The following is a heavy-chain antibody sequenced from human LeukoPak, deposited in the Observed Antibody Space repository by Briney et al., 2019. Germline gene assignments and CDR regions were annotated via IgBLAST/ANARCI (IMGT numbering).Heavy chain of an antibody. J-gene: IGHJ3*02. D-gene: IGHD3-22*01. CDR3: ASLFDDSSGYYYDDAFDI. V-gene: IGHV1-8*01. CDR1: GYTFTSYD. CDR2: MNPNSGNT. Sequence: ASVKVSCKASGYTFTSYDINWVRQATGQGLEWMGWMNPNSGNTGYAQKFQGRVTMTRNTSISTAYMELSSLRSEDTAVYYCASLFDDSSGYYYDDAFDIWGQGTMVTVSS.